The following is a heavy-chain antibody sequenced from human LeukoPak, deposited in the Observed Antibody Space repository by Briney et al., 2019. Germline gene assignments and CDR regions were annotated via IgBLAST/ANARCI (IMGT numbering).Heavy chain of an antibody. D-gene: IGHD3-3*01. CDR2: IKQGGTSK. CDR1: GFSFRNSW. Sequence: GGSLRLSCVASGFSFRNSWMTWVRRAPGKELEWVANIKQGGTSKYYVDSVKDRFTISRDDAKNSLFLQMNSLRVEDTAVYYCGRGEGFLVDHWGQGTLVTVSS. CDR3: GRGEGFLVDH. V-gene: IGHV3-7*01. J-gene: IGHJ4*02.